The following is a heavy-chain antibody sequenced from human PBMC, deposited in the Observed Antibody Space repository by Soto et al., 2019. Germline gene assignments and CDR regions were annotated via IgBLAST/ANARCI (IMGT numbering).Heavy chain of an antibody. CDR1: GFTFSSYV. V-gene: IGHV3-30*18. J-gene: IGHJ6*01. CDR3: AKDRTMFRGVPEADD. CDR2: ISYEGIDK. Sequence: GGSLRLSCAASGFTFSSYVMHWVRQAPGKGLEWVAVISYEGIDKYYADSVKGRFTISRDNSKNTLYLQMNSLRAEDTAVYYCAKDRTMFRGVPEADDWGQGPTVTVYS. D-gene: IGHD3-10*01.